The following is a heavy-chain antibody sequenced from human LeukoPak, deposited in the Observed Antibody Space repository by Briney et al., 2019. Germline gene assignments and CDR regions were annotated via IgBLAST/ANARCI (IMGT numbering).Heavy chain of an antibody. CDR1: GFTFSSYS. D-gene: IGHD4-17*01. Sequence: GGSLRLSCAASGFTFSSYSMNWVRQAPGKGLEWVSSISSSSSYIYYADSVKGRFTISRDNAKNSLYLQMNSLRAEDTAVYYCARGSARLNGDYVVWGQGTLVTVSS. V-gene: IGHV3-21*01. CDR3: ARGSARLNGDYVV. CDR2: ISSSSSYI. J-gene: IGHJ4*02.